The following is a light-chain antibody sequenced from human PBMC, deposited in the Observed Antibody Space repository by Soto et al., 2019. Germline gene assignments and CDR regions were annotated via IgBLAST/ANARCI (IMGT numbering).Light chain of an antibody. Sequence: DIEMTQSPASLSASVDDRVTISCRTSQTTNNNLNWYQQRPGKAPKLLLYSSSSLMSGGPPRFIGSGSGTDFTLTTSSLQPEDFATYVCQQTYITPITFGQGTRLDIK. CDR1: QTTNNN. CDR2: SSS. CDR3: QQTYITPIT. V-gene: IGKV1-39*01. J-gene: IGKJ5*01.